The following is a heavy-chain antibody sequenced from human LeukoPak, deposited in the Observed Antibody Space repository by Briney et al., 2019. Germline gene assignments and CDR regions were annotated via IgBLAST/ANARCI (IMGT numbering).Heavy chain of an antibody. V-gene: IGHV3-21*01. CDR1: GFSFSSYT. CDR2: ISGRSLYI. J-gene: IGHJ4*02. Sequence: GGSLRVSCAASGFSFSSYTMNWVRQAPGKGLEWVSSISGRSLYIYYADSLKGRFTISRDNAKNSLYLQMNSLRADDTAVYYCASGGRFLDDWGRGTQVTVSS. D-gene: IGHD3-16*01. CDR3: ASGGRFLDD.